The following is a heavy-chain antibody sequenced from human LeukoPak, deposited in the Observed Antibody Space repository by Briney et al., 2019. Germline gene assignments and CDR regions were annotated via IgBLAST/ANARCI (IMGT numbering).Heavy chain of an antibody. CDR1: GFTFTNYA. J-gene: IGHJ4*02. D-gene: IGHD7-27*01. CDR3: QRWTFGLTGGY. V-gene: IGHV3-53*01. CDR2: IYSGGST. Sequence: GGSLRLSCAASGFTFTNYAMSWVRQAPGKGLEWVSVIYSGGSTYYADSVKGRFTISRDNSKNTLYLQMNSLRAEDTAVYYCQRWTFGLTGGYWGQGTLVTVSS.